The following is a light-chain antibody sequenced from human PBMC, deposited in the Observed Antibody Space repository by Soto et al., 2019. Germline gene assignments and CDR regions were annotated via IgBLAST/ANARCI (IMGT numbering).Light chain of an antibody. V-gene: IGKV1-39*01. CDR3: QHSYSSPWT. CDR1: QYISSY. CDR2: GAS. J-gene: IGKJ1*01. Sequence: GDRVTITCRASQYISSYLNWYQKKPGKAPQVLIYGASRLQSGVPSRFSGRGSGTDFTLTISSLQPEDSATYFCQHSYSSPWTFGQGTNVEVK.